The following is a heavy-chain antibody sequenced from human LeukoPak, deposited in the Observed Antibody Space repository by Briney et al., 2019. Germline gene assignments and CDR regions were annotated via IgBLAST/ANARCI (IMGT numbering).Heavy chain of an antibody. J-gene: IGHJ5*02. CDR1: GGSISSYY. V-gene: IGHV4-59*12. D-gene: IGHD2-21*02. Sequence: SETLSLTCTVSGGSISSYYWSWIRQPPGKGLEWIGYIYYSGSTNYNPSLKSRVTISVDTSKNQFSLKLSSVTAADTAVYYCARGRPYCGGDCPNWFDPWGQGTLVTVSS. CDR3: ARGRPYCGGDCPNWFDP. CDR2: IYYSGST.